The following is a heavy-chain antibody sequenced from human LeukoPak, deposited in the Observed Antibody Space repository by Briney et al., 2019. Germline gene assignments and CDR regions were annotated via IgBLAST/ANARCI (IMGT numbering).Heavy chain of an antibody. D-gene: IGHD3-3*01. J-gene: IGHJ4*02. Sequence: ASVKVSCKASGYTFTSYGISWVRQAPGQGLEWMGWINPNSGGTNYAQKFQGRVAMTRDTSISTAYMELSRLRSDDTAVYYCARERRNDFWSGSTYYFDYWGQGTLVTVSS. CDR2: INPNSGGT. CDR3: ARERRNDFWSGSTYYFDY. V-gene: IGHV1-2*02. CDR1: GYTFTSYG.